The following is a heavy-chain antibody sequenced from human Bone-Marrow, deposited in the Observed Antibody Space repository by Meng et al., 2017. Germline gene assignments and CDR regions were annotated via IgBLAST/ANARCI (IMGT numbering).Heavy chain of an antibody. CDR1: GGSVSSGSYY. CDR3: ARSNYYYDSSGYGFDY. D-gene: IGHD3-22*01. J-gene: IGHJ4*02. Sequence: SETLSLTCTVSGGSVSSGSYYWSWIRQPPGKGLEWIGYIYYSGSTNYNPSLKSRVTISVDTSKNQFSLKLSSVTAADTAVYYCARSNYYYDSSGYGFDYWGQGTLVTVSS. CDR2: IYYSGST. V-gene: IGHV4-61*01.